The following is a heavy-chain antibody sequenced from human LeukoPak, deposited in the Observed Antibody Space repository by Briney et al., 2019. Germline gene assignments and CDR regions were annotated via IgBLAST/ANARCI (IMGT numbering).Heavy chain of an antibody. Sequence: GGSLRLSCAASGFTFSNYNINWVRQTPGKGLEWISYISDSGGRIYYADSVQGRFTVSRDNAQNLLYLQMNSLRAEDTAIYYCATDLSRGDAFDIWGQGTMVTVSS. CDR1: GFTFSNYN. V-gene: IGHV3-11*01. CDR2: ISDSGGRI. CDR3: ATDLSRGDAFDI. D-gene: IGHD3-10*01. J-gene: IGHJ3*02.